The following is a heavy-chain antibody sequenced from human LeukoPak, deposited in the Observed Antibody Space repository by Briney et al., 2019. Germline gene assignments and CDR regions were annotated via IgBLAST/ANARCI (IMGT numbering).Heavy chain of an antibody. Sequence: SETLTFTCTAADSSISSYYWWLIRQPPGKGLEWIGYICYSGSTNYNPSLKSRVTISVDTSKSQFSLNLESATYGGTPLYYCARRGPLAVAGHFDYWGQGTLVTVSS. CDR1: DSSISSYY. CDR3: ARRGPLAVAGHFDY. CDR2: ICYSGST. J-gene: IGHJ4*02. D-gene: IGHD6-19*01. V-gene: IGHV4-59*01.